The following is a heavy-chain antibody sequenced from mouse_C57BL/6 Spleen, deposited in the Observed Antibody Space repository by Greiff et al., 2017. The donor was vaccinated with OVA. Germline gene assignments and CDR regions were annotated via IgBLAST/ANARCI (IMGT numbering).Heavy chain of an antibody. CDR3: ARGGGSSYGAMDY. CDR2: IDPSDSYT. J-gene: IGHJ4*01. Sequence: QVQLQQPGAELVMPGASVQLSCKASGYTFTSYWMHWVKQRPGQGLEWIGEIDPSDSYTNYNQKFKGKSTLTVDKSSSTAYMQLSSLTSEDSAVYYCARGGGSSYGAMDYWGQGTSVTVSS. V-gene: IGHV1-69*01. CDR1: GYTFTSYW. D-gene: IGHD1-1*01.